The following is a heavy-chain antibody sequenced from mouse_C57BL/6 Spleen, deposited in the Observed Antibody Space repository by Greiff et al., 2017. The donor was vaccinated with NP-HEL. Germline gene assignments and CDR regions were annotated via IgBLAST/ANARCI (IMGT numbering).Heavy chain of an antibody. Sequence: EVQRVESGGGLVKPGGSLKLSCAASGFTFSSYAMSWVRQTPEKRLEWVATISDGGSYTYYPDNVKGRFTISRDNAKNNLYLQMSHLKSEDTAMYYCARNWGARDYWGQGTSVTVSS. V-gene: IGHV5-4*01. D-gene: IGHD4-1*01. CDR1: GFTFSSYA. CDR2: ISDGGSYT. J-gene: IGHJ4*01. CDR3: ARNWGARDY.